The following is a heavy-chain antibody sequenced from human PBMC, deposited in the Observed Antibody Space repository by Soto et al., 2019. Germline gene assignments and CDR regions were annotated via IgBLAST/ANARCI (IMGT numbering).Heavy chain of an antibody. J-gene: IGHJ4*02. D-gene: IGHD2-21*01. CDR1: GFTFSSYG. V-gene: IGHV3-33*01. Sequence: QVQLVESGGGVVQPGRSLRLSCAASGFTFSSYGMHWVRQAPGKGLEWVAVIWYDGSNKYYADSVKGRFTISRDNSKNTLYLQMNSLRAEDTAVYYCARVVGNVPLPDYWGQGTLVTVSS. CDR3: ARVVGNVPLPDY. CDR2: IWYDGSNK.